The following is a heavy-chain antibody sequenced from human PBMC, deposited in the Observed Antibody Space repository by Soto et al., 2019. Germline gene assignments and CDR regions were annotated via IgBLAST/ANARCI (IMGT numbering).Heavy chain of an antibody. CDR3: ASQSLTYSSGWYGDWFDP. J-gene: IGHJ5*02. Sequence: QLQLQESGPGLVKPSETLSLTCTVSGGSISSSSYYWGWIRQPPGKGLEWIGSIYYSGSTYYNPSLKSRVTISVDTSKNQFSLKLSSVTAADTAVYYCASQSLTYSSGWYGDWFDPWGQGTLVTVSS. V-gene: IGHV4-39*01. CDR2: IYYSGST. CDR1: GGSISSSSYY. D-gene: IGHD6-19*01.